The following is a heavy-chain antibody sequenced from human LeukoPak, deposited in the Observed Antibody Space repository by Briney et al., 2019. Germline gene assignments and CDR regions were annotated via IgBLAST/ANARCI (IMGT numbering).Heavy chain of an antibody. CDR2: IHPRDGST. CDR1: GYTFTSNY. Sequence: LWASVKVSCKASGYTFTSNYIYWVRQAPGQGLEWMGMIHPRDGSTSYAQKFQGRVTVTRDTSTSTVHMELSGLRSEDTAVYYCARDQEGFDYWGQGTLVTVSS. CDR3: ARDQEGFDY. J-gene: IGHJ4*02. V-gene: IGHV1-46*01.